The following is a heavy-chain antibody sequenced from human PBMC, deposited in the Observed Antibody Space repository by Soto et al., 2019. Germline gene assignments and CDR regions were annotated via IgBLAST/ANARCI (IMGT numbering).Heavy chain of an antibody. CDR2: IFPGSGGT. CDR3: ARAYQRGTDY. Sequence: QVQLVQSGAEVVKPGASVKVSCKASGYTFTTYFLHLVRQAPGQGLEWLGWIFPGSGGTTYAQKFQGRVTMTRDTSINTAYIERSRLTSDDRGVYYCARAYQRGTDYWGQGDRITVSS. J-gene: IGHJ4*02. V-gene: IGHV1-2*02. CDR1: GYTFTTYF. D-gene: IGHD1-1*01.